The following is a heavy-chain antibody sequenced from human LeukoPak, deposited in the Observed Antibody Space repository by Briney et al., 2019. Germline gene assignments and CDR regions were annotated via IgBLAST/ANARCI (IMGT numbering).Heavy chain of an antibody. CDR3: ARTTMVRGTYYMDV. CDR2: IYYSGHT. V-gene: IGHV4-59*01. CDR1: GGSISSYY. Sequence: SETLSLTCTVSGGSISSYYWSWIRQPPGKGLEWIGCIYYSGHTNYKSSLKSRVTISVDTSKNQFSLKLSSVTAADTAVYYCARTTMVRGTYYMDVWGKGTTVTVSS. J-gene: IGHJ6*03. D-gene: IGHD3-10*01.